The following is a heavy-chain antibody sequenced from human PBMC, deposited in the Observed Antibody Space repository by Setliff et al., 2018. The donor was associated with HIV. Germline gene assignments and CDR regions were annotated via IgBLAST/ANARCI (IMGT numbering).Heavy chain of an antibody. V-gene: IGHV3-23*01. J-gene: IGHJ4*02. CDR2: ITGSGRTT. Sequence: PGGSLRLSCAASGFTFSSYAMSWVRQAPGKGLEWVSAITGSGRTTYYADSVKGRFTISRDNSKNTLSLQMNCLRAEDTAVYYCAKDYGENDYWGQGTLVTVSS. D-gene: IGHD3-10*01. CDR3: AKDYGENDY. CDR1: GFTFSSYA.